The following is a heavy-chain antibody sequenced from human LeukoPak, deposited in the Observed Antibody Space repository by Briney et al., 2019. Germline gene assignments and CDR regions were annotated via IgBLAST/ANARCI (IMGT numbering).Heavy chain of an antibody. V-gene: IGHV3-30*18. CDR3: AKTGGAIFSPDY. CDR1: GFTFSSYA. J-gene: IGHJ4*02. CDR2: ISYDGSNK. Sequence: GGSLRLSCAASGFTFSSYAMSWVRQAPGKGLEWVAVISYDGSNKYYADSVKGRFTISRDNSKNTLYLQMNSLRAEDTAVCYCAKTGGAIFSPDYWGQGTLVTVSS. D-gene: IGHD3-10*01.